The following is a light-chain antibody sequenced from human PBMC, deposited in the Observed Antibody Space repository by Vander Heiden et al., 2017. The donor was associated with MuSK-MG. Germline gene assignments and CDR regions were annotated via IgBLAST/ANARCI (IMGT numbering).Light chain of an antibody. J-gene: IGLJ2*01. CDR1: SSDVGSYNL. Sequence: QSALTQPASVSGSPGQSITISCTGTSSDVGSYNLVSWYQHHPGKAPKLMIYEVSKRPSGVSNRFSGSKSGNTASLTISGLQAEDEADYYCCSYAGREVVFGGGTKLSGL. V-gene: IGLV2-23*02. CDR3: CSYAGREVV. CDR2: EVS.